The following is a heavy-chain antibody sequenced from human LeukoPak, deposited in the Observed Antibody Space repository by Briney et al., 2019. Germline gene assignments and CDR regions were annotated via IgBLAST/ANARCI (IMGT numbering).Heavy chain of an antibody. CDR2: IHTSGST. D-gene: IGHD2-15*01. V-gene: IGHV4-61*02. Sequence: PSQTLSLTCTVSSGSISSGSYYWSWIRQPAGKGLEWIGRIHTSGSTNYNPSLKSRVTISVDTSKNQFSLKLSSVTAADTAVYYCARRGAADWFDPWGQGTLVTVSS. J-gene: IGHJ5*02. CDR1: SGSISSGSYY. CDR3: ARRGAADWFDP.